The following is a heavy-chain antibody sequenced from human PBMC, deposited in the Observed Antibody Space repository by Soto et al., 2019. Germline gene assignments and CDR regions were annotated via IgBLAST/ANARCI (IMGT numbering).Heavy chain of an antibody. Sequence: QEQRLQSGAEVKKPGSSVKVSCKASGDIFSNYGISWVRQAPGQGLEWMGGVIPILRTANYAEKFQARVTITADESTSTAYMELSSLRSDDTAVYYCARGRERRHYYYYGMDVWGQGTRVSVSS. J-gene: IGHJ6*02. CDR3: ARGRERRHYYYYGMDV. D-gene: IGHD1-1*01. V-gene: IGHV1-69*01. CDR2: VIPILRTA. CDR1: GDIFSNYG.